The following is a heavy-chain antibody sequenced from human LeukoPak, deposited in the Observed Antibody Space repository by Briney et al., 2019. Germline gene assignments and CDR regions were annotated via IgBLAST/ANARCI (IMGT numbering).Heavy chain of an antibody. D-gene: IGHD6-13*01. J-gene: IGHJ4*02. Sequence: PGGSLRLSCAASGFTFSSYGMHWVRQAPGKGLEWVTFIRYDGSNKYYADSVKGRFTISRVNSKNTLYLQMNSLRAEDTAVYYCAKEGGSHFDYWGQGTLVTVSS. CDR1: GFTFSSYG. V-gene: IGHV3-30*02. CDR3: AKEGGSHFDY. CDR2: IRYDGSNK.